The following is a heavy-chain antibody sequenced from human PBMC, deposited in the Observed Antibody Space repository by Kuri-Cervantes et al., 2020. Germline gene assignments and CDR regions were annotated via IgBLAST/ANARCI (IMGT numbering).Heavy chain of an antibody. Sequence: GESLKISCAASGFTFSSYAMSWVRQAPGKGLEWVSAISGSGGSTYYADSVKGRFTISRDNAKNSLYLQMNSLRDEDTAVYYCARDSTDIVVVPAAIVGRNGYFGYYYYGMDVWGQGTTVTVSS. CDR3: ARDSTDIVVVPAAIVGRNGYFGYYYYGMDV. CDR1: GFTFSSYA. J-gene: IGHJ6*02. CDR2: ISGSGGST. D-gene: IGHD2-2*01. V-gene: IGHV3-23*01.